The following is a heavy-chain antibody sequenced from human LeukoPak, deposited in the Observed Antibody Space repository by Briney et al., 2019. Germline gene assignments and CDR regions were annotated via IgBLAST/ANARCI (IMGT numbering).Heavy chain of an antibody. V-gene: IGHV3-7*01. J-gene: IGHJ5*02. D-gene: IGHD6-13*01. CDR2: IKQDGSEK. CDR3: ARRWNGQQLVDWFDP. CDR1: GFTFTSDA. Sequence: GGSLRLSCVASGFTFTSDAMNWVRQAPGKGLEWVANIKQDGSEKYYVDSVKGRFTISRDNAKNSLYLQMNTLGAEDTAVYYCARRWNGQQLVDWFDPWGQGTLVTVSS.